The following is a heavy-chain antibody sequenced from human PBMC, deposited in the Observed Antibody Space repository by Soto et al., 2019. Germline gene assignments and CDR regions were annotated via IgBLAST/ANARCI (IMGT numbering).Heavy chain of an antibody. CDR2: MNPNSGNT. J-gene: IGHJ4*02. CDR1: GYTFTSYD. CDR3: AREYCTPTRCYLPDY. Sequence: GASVKVSCKASGYTFTSYDINWVRQATGQGLEWMGWMNPNSGNTGYAQKFQGRVTMTRNTSISTAYMELRSLRSDDTAVYYCAREYCTPTRCYLPDYWGQGTLVTVSS. D-gene: IGHD2-2*01. V-gene: IGHV1-8*01.